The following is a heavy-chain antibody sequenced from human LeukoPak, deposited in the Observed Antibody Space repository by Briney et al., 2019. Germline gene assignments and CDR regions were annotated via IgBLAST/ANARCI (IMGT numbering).Heavy chain of an antibody. V-gene: IGHV4-59*01. CDR3: ARDQQLRKDNWFDP. Sequence: SETLSLTCTVSGGSISSYYWSWIRQPPGKGLEWVGYIYYSGSTNYNPSLKSRVTISVDTSKNQFSLKLSSVTAADTAVYYCARDQQLRKDNWFDPWGQGTLVTVSS. CDR1: GGSISSYY. D-gene: IGHD6-13*01. J-gene: IGHJ5*02. CDR2: IYYSGST.